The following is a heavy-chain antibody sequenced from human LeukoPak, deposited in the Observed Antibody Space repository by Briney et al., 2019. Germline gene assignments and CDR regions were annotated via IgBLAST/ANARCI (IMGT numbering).Heavy chain of an antibody. D-gene: IGHD6-6*01. CDR3: ATDYLSDVYSSSPGY. V-gene: IGHV1-18*01. J-gene: IGHJ4*02. Sequence: ASVKVSCKASGYTFTSYGISWVRQAPGQGLEWMGWISAYNGNTNYAQKLQGRVTMTEDTSTDTAYMELSSLRSEDTAVYYCATDYLSDVYSSSPGYWGQGTLVTVSS. CDR1: GYTFTSYG. CDR2: ISAYNGNT.